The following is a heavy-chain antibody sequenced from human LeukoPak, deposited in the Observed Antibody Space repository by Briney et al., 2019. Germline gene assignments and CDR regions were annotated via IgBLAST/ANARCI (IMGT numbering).Heavy chain of an antibody. D-gene: IGHD2-2*02. Sequence: WASVKVSCKASGYTFTGYYMHWVRQAPGQGLEWMGWINPNSGSTNYAQKFQGRVTMTRDTSISTAYMELSRLRSDDTAVYYCARGYRCSSTSCYIFGYWGQGTLVTVSS. J-gene: IGHJ4*02. CDR3: ARGYRCSSTSCYIFGY. CDR2: INPNSGST. V-gene: IGHV1-2*02. CDR1: GYTFTGYY.